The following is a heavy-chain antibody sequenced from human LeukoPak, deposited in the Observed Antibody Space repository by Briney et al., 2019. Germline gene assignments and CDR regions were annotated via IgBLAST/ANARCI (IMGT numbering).Heavy chain of an antibody. CDR2: IYSGGST. Sequence: ETLSLTCTVSGGSISSSSYYWGWIRQPPGKGLEWVSVIYSGGSTYYADSVKGRFTISRDNSKNTLYLQMNSLRAEDTAVYYCASHSSGYYFGGAFDIWGQGTMVTVSS. CDR3: ASHSSGYYFGGAFDI. V-gene: IGHV3-53*01. CDR1: GGSISSSSYY. D-gene: IGHD3-22*01. J-gene: IGHJ3*02.